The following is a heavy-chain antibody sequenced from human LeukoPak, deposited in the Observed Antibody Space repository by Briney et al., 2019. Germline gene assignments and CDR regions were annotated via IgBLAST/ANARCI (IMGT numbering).Heavy chain of an antibody. CDR2: INPSGGST. J-gene: IGHJ3*02. D-gene: IGHD3-22*01. V-gene: IGHV1-46*01. CDR1: GYTFTSYC. CDR3: ARRRAYDSSGYRVAFDI. Sequence: ASVKVSCKAFGYTFTSYCMHWVRQAPGQGLEWMGIINPSGGSTSYAQKFQGRVTMTRDMSTSTVYMELSSLRSEDTAVYYCARRRAYDSSGYRVAFDIWGQGTMVTVSS.